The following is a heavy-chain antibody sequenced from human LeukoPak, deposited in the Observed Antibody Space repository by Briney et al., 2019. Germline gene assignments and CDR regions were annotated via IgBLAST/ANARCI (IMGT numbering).Heavy chain of an antibody. CDR2: IKQDGSEK. CDR3: ARASNPWLQLT. J-gene: IGHJ5*02. Sequence: GGSLRLSCAASGFTFSNYWMIWVRQAPGKGLEWVGNIKQDGSEKRYADSVRGRFTISRDNAQTSLYLQRNSLRAEDTAVYYCARASNPWLQLTWGQGTLVTVSS. D-gene: IGHD5-24*01. CDR1: GFTFSNYW. V-gene: IGHV3-7*05.